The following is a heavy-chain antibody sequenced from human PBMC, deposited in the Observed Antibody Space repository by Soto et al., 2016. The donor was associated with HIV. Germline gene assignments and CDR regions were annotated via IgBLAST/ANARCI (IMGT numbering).Heavy chain of an antibody. V-gene: IGHV3-48*04. J-gene: IGHJ4*02. D-gene: IGHD1-26*01. CDR3: ARDGMVAELDY. CDR1: GFTFSSYS. Sequence: EVQLVESGGGLVQPGGSLRLSCVVSGFTFSSYSMNWVRQAPGKGLEWVSYISSGSTTIYYADSVKGRFTISRDNAKNSLYLEMNSLRGEDTALYYCARDGMVAELDYWGQGTLVTVSS. CDR2: ISSGSTTI.